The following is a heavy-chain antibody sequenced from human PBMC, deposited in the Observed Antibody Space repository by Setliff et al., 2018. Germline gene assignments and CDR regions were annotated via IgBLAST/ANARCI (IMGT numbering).Heavy chain of an antibody. Sequence: SETLSLTCTVSGGSISSHYWSWIRQPPGKGLEWIGEINHSGSTNDNPSLKSRVTMSVDTSKNQFSLKLSSVTAADTAVYYCARRETYYNFWSGYHAYWGQGTLVTVSS. V-gene: IGHV4-34*01. D-gene: IGHD3-3*01. J-gene: IGHJ4*02. CDR2: INHSGST. CDR3: ARRETYYNFWSGYHAY. CDR1: GGSISSHY.